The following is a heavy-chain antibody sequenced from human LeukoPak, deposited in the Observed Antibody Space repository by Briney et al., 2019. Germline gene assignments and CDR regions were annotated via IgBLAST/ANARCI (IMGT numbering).Heavy chain of an antibody. CDR1: GGSISSYY. CDR2: IYYSGST. Sequence: SETLSLTCTVSGGSISSYYWSWIRQPPGKGLEWIGYIYYSGSTNYNPSLKSRVTISVATSKNQFSLKLSSVTAADTAVYYWARDSGWFGELFRNWFDPWGQGTLVTVSS. J-gene: IGHJ5*02. V-gene: IGHV4-59*01. CDR3: ARDSGWFGELFRNWFDP. D-gene: IGHD3-10*01.